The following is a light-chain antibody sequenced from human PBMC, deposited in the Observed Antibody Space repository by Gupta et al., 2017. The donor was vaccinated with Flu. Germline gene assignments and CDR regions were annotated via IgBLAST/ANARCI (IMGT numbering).Light chain of an antibody. CDR2: AAS. Sequence: EIVLTQPPGPLSLSPGERATLSCWASQSVSNNNLAWYQQKPGQAPRLLIYAASSRASGIPDRFSGSGSGTGFTLTIRRLEPEDFAVYYCQQYGSSPRTFGQGTELEIK. J-gene: IGKJ2*01. CDR1: QSVSNNN. V-gene: IGKV3-20*01. CDR3: QQYGSSPRT.